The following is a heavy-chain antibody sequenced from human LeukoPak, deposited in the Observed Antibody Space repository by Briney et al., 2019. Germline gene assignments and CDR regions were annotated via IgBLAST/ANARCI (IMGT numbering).Heavy chain of an antibody. J-gene: IGHJ4*02. V-gene: IGHV3-64*01. Sequence: GGSLRLSCAASGFTFSSYAMHWVRQAPGKGLEYVSGISSNGGSTYYANSVKGRFTISRDNSKNTLYLQLGSLRAEDMAVYYCARGGSSSWSAFDYWGQGTLVTVSS. CDR3: ARGGSSSWSAFDY. D-gene: IGHD6-13*01. CDR2: ISSNGGST. CDR1: GFTFSSYA.